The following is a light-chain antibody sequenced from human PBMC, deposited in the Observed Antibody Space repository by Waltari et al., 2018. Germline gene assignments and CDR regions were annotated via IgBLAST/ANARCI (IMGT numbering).Light chain of an antibody. CDR3: AAWDDSVNAWL. CDR2: NNN. V-gene: IGLV1-44*01. J-gene: IGLJ3*02. CDR1: SPNMGGNT. Sequence: QPVLIQPPSASGTLGQRVTISCSGISPNMGGNTVNWYQQFPGAAPKVFIYNNNQRPSGVPVRFSGSKSGTSASLAISGLQSEDEANYYCAAWDDSVNAWLFGGGAKLTVL.